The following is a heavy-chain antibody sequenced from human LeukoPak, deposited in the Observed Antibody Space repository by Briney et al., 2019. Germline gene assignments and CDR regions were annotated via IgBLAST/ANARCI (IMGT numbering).Heavy chain of an antibody. D-gene: IGHD5-18*01. V-gene: IGHV3-21*01. CDR3: ARVGGYSYGYLDY. J-gene: IGHJ4*02. CDR1: GFTLSSYS. Sequence: GGSLRLSRAASGFTLSSYSMNWVRQAPGQGREWFSSISSSSSYIYYADSVKGRFTISRDNAKNSLYLQMNSLSAEDTAVYYCARVGGYSYGYLDYWGQGTLVTVSS. CDR2: ISSSSSYI.